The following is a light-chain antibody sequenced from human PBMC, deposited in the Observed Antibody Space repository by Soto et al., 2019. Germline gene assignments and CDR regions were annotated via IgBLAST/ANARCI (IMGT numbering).Light chain of an antibody. CDR3: QYYNTFSGT. CDR1: QGISSY. Sequence: IQLTQSPSSLSASVVDRVTITCRASQGISSYLAWYQQKPGKAPKLLIYAASTLQSGVPSRFSGSGSGTDFALTISSLQPDDFATYYCQYYNTFSGTFGQGTKVDIK. CDR2: AAS. J-gene: IGKJ1*01. V-gene: IGKV1-9*01.